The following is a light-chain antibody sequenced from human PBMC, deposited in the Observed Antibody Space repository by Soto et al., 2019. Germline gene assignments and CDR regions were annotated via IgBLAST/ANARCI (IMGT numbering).Light chain of an antibody. J-gene: IGLJ2*01. CDR1: KLGDKY. Sequence: SYELTQPTSVSVSPGQTASITCSGAKLGDKYACWYQQKPGQSPVLVIYQDSKRPSGIPERFSGSNSGNTATLTISGTQAMDEADYYCQAWDSSTAVFGGGTKVTVL. CDR3: QAWDSSTAV. V-gene: IGLV3-1*01. CDR2: QDS.